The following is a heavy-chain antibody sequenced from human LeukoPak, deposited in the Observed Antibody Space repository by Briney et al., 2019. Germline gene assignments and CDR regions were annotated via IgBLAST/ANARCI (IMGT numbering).Heavy chain of an antibody. V-gene: IGHV4-34*01. CDR2: INHSGST. CDR1: GGSFSGYY. J-gene: IGHJ4*02. CDR3: ARGRFTISD. D-gene: IGHD3-9*01. Sequence: SETLSLTCAVHGGSFSGYYWSWIRQPPGKGLEWIGEINHSGSTNYNPSLKSRVTISVDTSKNQFSLKLGSVTAADTAVYYCARGRFTISDWGQGTLVAVSS.